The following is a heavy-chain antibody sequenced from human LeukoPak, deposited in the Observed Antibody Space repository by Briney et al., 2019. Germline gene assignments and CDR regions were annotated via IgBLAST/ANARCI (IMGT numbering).Heavy chain of an antibody. D-gene: IGHD6-13*01. CDR3: AVRSSLDY. V-gene: IGHV3-21*01. J-gene: IGHJ4*02. Sequence: GGSLRLSCAASGFTFRTYTMNWVRQAPGKGLEWVSSISSSSSYIYYADSVKGRFTISRDNAKNSLYLQMNSLRAEDTAVYYCAVRSSLDYWGQGTLVTVSS. CDR1: GFTFRTYT. CDR2: ISSSSSYI.